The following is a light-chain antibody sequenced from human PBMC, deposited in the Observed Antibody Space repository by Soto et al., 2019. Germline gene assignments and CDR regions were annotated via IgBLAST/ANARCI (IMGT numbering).Light chain of an antibody. CDR2: AVS. J-gene: IGLJ1*01. V-gene: IGLV2-14*03. Sequence: QLVLTQPASVSGSPGQSSTISCTGTSSDVGNYDYVSWYQQYPGKAPKLMIYAVSRRPSGVSNRFSGSKSGNTASLTISGLQAEDEAEYYCTSYTPSSTYVFGTGTKVTVL. CDR3: TSYTPSSTYV. CDR1: SSDVGNYDY.